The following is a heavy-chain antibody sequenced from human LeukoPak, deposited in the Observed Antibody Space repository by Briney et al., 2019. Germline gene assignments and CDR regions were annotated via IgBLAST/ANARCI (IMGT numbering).Heavy chain of an antibody. CDR1: GGSISSYY. Sequence: LPSETLSLTCTVSGGSISSYYWSWIRQPPGKGLEWVSYISSSSSTIYYADSVKGRFTISRDNAKNSLYLQMNSLRAEDTAVYYCARDVAVPAATFNWFDPWGQGTLVTVSS. D-gene: IGHD2-2*01. J-gene: IGHJ5*02. CDR2: ISSSSSTI. CDR3: ARDVAVPAATFNWFDP. V-gene: IGHV3-48*01.